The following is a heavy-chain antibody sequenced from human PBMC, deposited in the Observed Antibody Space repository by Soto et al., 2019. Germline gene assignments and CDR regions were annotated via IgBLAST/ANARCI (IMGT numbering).Heavy chain of an antibody. CDR2: ISAYNGNT. V-gene: IGHV1-18*04. D-gene: IGHD2-21*02. CDR1: GYTFTSYG. Sequence: QVQLVQSGAEVKKPGASVKVSCKASGYTFTSYGISWVRQAPGQGLEWMGWISAYNGNTNYAQKLQGRVTMTTDTSTSTAYMELRSLRSDDTAVYYCARDAPKAYCGGDCYSGDAFDIWGQGTMFTVSS. J-gene: IGHJ3*02. CDR3: ARDAPKAYCGGDCYSGDAFDI.